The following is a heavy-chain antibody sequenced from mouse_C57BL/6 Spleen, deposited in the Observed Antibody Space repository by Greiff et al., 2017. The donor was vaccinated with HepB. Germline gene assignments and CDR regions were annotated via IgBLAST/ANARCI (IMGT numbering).Heavy chain of an antibody. CDR1: GYTFTSYW. CDR3: ARKGLPHFDY. V-gene: IGHV1-61*01. D-gene: IGHD2-4*01. Sequence: QVQLQQPGAELVRPGSSVKLSCKASGYTFTSYWMDWVKQRPGQGLEWIGNIYPSDSETHYNQKFKDKATLTVDKSSSTAYMQLSSLTSEDSAVYYCARKGLPHFDYWGQGTTLTVSS. J-gene: IGHJ2*01. CDR2: IYPSDSET.